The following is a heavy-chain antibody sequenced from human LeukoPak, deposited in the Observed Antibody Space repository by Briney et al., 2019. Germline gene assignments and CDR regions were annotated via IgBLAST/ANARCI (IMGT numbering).Heavy chain of an antibody. CDR3: ARALGRYCSSTSCYYPQIVFDY. CDR1: GGSFSGYY. D-gene: IGHD2-2*01. Sequence: SETLSLTCAVYGGSFSGYYWSWIRQPPGKGLEWIGEINHSGSTNYNPSLKSRVTISGDTSKNQFSLKLSSVTAADTAVYYCARALGRYCSSTSCYYPQIVFDYWGQGTLVTVSS. J-gene: IGHJ4*02. V-gene: IGHV4-34*01. CDR2: INHSGST.